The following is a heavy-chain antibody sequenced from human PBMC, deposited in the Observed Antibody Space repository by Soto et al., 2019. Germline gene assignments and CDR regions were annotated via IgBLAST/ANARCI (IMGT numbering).Heavy chain of an antibody. CDR1: GYTLTELS. CDR2: FDPEDGET. D-gene: IGHD1-26*01. V-gene: IGHV1-24*01. J-gene: IGHJ4*02. CDR3: VLNTGQLFGGSYASHRFDY. Sequence: ASVKVSCKVSGYTLTELSMHWVRQAPGKGLEWMGGFDPEDGETIYAQKFQGRVTMTEDTSTDTAYMELSSLRSEDTAVYYCVLNTGQLFGGSYASHRFDYWGQETVVPVSS.